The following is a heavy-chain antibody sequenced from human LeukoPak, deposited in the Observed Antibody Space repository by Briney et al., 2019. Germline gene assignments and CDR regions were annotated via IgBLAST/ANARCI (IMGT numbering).Heavy chain of an antibody. D-gene: IGHD2-2*01. J-gene: IGHJ3*02. CDR1: GFTFSHYA. CDR2: ISSNGGST. V-gene: IGHV3-64*01. CDR3: ARDSITVSVGAFDI. Sequence: PGGSLRLSCAASGFTFSHYAMHWVHQAPGKGLEYVSAISSNGGSTYYANSVEGRFTISRDNSKNTLYLQMGSLRAEDMGVYYCARDSITVSVGAFDIRGQGTMVIVSS.